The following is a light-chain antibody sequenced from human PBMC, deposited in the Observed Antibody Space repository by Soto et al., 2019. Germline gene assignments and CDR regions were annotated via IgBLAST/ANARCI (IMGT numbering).Light chain of an antibody. CDR3: QQYGSSKIT. Sequence: EVVLTQSPGTLSVSLGERATLSCRASQSVRSRFLAWYQQKPGQAPSLLIYGASNRATGIPDRFSGSGSGTDFTLTISRLEPEDFAVYYCQQYGSSKITFGQGTRLEIK. V-gene: IGKV3-20*01. CDR1: QSVRSRF. J-gene: IGKJ5*01. CDR2: GAS.